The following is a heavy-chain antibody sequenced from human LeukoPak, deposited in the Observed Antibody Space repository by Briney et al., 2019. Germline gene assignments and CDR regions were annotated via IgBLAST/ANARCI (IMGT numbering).Heavy chain of an antibody. V-gene: IGHV4-34*01. D-gene: IGHD5-12*01. CDR2: INHSGST. Sequence: PSETLSLTCAVYGGSFSGYYWSWIRQPPGKGLEWIGEINHSGSTSYNPSLKSRVTISVDTSKNQFSLKLSSVTAADTAVYYCARGTIVATIGLWGQGTLVTVSS. CDR3: ARGTIVATIGL. CDR1: GGSFSGYY. J-gene: IGHJ4*02.